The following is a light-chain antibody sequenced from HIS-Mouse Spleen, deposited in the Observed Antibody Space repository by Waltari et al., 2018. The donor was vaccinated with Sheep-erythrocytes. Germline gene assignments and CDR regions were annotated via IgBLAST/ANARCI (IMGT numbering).Light chain of an antibody. CDR2: YAS. V-gene: IGKV1-33*01. CDR1: QHFSNY. J-gene: IGKJ4*01. Sequence: DSQMPQSPSPRSGAVGTGVPIPCQANQHFSNYLNWYQQKPGKPPKLLIYYASNLETGVPSRSSGSRSGTDFTFTISSLQPEDIATYYCQQYDNLPLTFGGGNKVEIK. CDR3: QQYDNLPLT.